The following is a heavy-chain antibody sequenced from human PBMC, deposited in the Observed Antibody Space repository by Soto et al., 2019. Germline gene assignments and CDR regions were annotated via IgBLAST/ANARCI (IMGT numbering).Heavy chain of an antibody. J-gene: IGHJ2*01. Sequence: QITLKESGPTLVKPTQTLTLTCTFSGFSLSTSGVGVGWIRQPPGKALEWLALIYWDDDKRYSPSLKSRLTITKDTSKNQVVLTMTNMDPVDTATYYCAPQRRSGSYLAWYFDLWGRGTLVTVSS. CDR3: APQRRSGSYLAWYFDL. CDR1: GFSLSTSGVG. V-gene: IGHV2-5*02. CDR2: IYWDDDK. D-gene: IGHD1-26*01.